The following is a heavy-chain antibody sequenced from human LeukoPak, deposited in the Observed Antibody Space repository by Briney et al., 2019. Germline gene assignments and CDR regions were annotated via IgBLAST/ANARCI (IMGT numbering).Heavy chain of an antibody. CDR3: ARGQRWYFYFDY. J-gene: IGHJ4*02. CDR1: GFTFSTYS. D-gene: IGHD2-15*01. V-gene: IGHV3-21*01. Sequence: PGGSLRLSCAASGFTFSTYSMNWVRQAPGKGLEWVSSISGSSSDGYYADSVKGRFTISRDNAKNSLYLQMNSLRAEDTAVYYCARGQRWYFYFDYWGQGTLVTVSS. CDR2: ISGSSSDG.